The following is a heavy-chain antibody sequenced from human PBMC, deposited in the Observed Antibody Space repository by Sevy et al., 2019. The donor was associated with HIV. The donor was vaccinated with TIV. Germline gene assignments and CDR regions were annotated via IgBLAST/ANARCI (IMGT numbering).Heavy chain of an antibody. CDR3: ARNSGGYHLGY. V-gene: IGHV4-59*01. CDR2: VYYTGTT. D-gene: IGHD1-26*01. J-gene: IGHJ4*02. CDR1: GGSMSDYY. Sequence: SETLSLTCTVSGGSMSDYYWSWIRQPPGKELEWIGYVYYTGTTNYNPALESRVTISVDTSKKQFFLKLRSVTAADTAFYYRARNSGGYHLGYWGQGTLVTVSS.